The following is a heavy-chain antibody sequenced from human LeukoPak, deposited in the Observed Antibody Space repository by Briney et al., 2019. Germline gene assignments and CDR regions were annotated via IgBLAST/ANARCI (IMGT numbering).Heavy chain of an antibody. Sequence: GGSLRLSCAASGFTFSSSSMNWVRQAPGKGLEWVSYISSSSSTIHYAESVKGPFTISRDNAKNSLYLQMNSLRDEDTAVYYCAREMAHYFDSSGYSFWGQGTLVTVSS. J-gene: IGHJ4*02. V-gene: IGHV3-48*02. CDR2: ISSSSSTI. CDR3: AREMAHYFDSSGYSF. D-gene: IGHD3-22*01. CDR1: GFTFSSSS.